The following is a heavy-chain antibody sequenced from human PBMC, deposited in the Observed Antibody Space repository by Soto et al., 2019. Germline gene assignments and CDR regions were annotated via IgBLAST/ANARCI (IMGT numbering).Heavy chain of an antibody. D-gene: IGHD1-26*01. CDR1: GGSFSGYY. J-gene: IGHJ4*02. CDR2: INHSGST. CDR3: ARGRRVGDPDY. Sequence: QVQLQQWGAGLLKPSETLSLTCAVYGGSFSGYYWSWIRQPPGKGLEWIGEINHSGSTNYNPSLKSRVTISVDTSQNQFSLKLSSVTAADTAVYYCARGRRVGDPDYWGQGTLVTVSS. V-gene: IGHV4-34*01.